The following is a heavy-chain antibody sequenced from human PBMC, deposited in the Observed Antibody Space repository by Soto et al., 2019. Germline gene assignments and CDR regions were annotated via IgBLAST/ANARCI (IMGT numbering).Heavy chain of an antibody. V-gene: IGHV2-70*01. CDR3: ARIRRAVASNLYYFDY. CDR2: IDWDDDK. CDR1: GFSLSTSGMC. J-gene: IGHJ4*02. Sequence: ESGPTLVNPTQTLTLTCTFSGFSLSTSGMCVSWIRQPPGKALEWLALIDWDDDKYYSTSLKTRLTISKDTSKNQVVLTMTNMDPVDTATYYCARIRRAVASNLYYFDYWGQGTLVTVSS. D-gene: IGHD6-19*01.